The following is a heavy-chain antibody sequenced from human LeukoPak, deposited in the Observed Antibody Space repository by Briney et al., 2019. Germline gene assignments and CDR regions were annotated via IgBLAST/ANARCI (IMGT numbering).Heavy chain of an antibody. CDR2: IAISSRYI. V-gene: IGHV3-21*01. CDR3: AREDASGSYYRSLDY. D-gene: IGHD3-10*01. Sequence: GGSLRLSCAASGFTFSTYTMNWVRQAPGKGLEWVSSIAISSRYIYYADSVKGRFTISRDNAKNSLFLHMNSLRAEDTAVYYCAREDASGSYYRSLDYWGQGTLVTVSS. CDR1: GFTFSTYT. J-gene: IGHJ4*02.